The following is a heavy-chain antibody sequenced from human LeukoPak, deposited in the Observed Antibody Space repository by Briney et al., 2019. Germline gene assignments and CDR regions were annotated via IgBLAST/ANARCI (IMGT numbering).Heavy chain of an antibody. V-gene: IGHV3-9*03. CDR3: AKGGYYYDSSGHAFDI. J-gene: IGHJ3*02. Sequence: GGSLRLSCAASGFTFDGYAMHWVRQAPGKGLEWVSGISWNSGSIGYADSVKGRFTISRDNAKNSLYLQMNSLRAEDMALYYCAKGGYYYDSSGHAFDIWGQGTMVTVSS. CDR2: ISWNSGSI. CDR1: GFTFDGYA. D-gene: IGHD3-22*01.